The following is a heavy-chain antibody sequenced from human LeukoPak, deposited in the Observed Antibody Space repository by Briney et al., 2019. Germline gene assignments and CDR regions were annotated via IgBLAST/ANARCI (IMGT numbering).Heavy chain of an antibody. J-gene: IGHJ4*02. Sequence: ASETLSLTCTVSGGSISSTSYYWGWIRQPPGKGLEWIANIYYNGITYYNPSLKSRFTISVDTSKYQFSLKLTSVTAPDTAVYYCARQGGYGSGSYDYWGQGTLVTVSS. CDR2: IYYNGIT. V-gene: IGHV4-39*01. D-gene: IGHD3-10*01. CDR3: ARQGGYGSGSYDY. CDR1: GGSISSTSYY.